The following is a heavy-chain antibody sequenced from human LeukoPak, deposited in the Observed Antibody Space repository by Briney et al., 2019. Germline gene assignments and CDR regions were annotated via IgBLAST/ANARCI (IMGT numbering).Heavy chain of an antibody. CDR3: VKDPRDTYGTNWFVS. J-gene: IGHJ5*01. Sequence: PGGSLRLSCVASGFSFVNHAMSWVPQAPGKGLQWVSQISGTGGATWYAGFARDRFTISRDNSKKTLYLQMSGLGVEDTAMYYCVKDPRDTYGTNWFVSWGQGTLLIVSS. D-gene: IGHD2-21*01. CDR2: ISGTGGAT. V-gene: IGHV3-23*01. CDR1: GFSFVNHA.